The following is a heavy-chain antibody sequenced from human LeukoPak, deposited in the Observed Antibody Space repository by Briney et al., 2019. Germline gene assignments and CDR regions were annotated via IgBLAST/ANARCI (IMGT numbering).Heavy chain of an antibody. D-gene: IGHD3-10*01. CDR1: GYTFNTYG. V-gene: IGHV1-18*01. CDR2: ISGYNGKT. Sequence: ASVKVSCKASGYTFNTYGITWVRQAPGQGLEWMGWISGYNGKTKYAQKLQGRVTMTTDTSTSTAYMELRSLRSDDTAVYYCARVRQWYYGSGSIDYWGQGTLVTVSS. J-gene: IGHJ4*02. CDR3: ARVRQWYYGSGSIDY.